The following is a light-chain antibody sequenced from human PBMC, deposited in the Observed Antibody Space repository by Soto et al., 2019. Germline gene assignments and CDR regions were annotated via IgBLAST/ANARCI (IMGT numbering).Light chain of an antibody. J-gene: IGLJ7*01. CDR2: STS. V-gene: IGLV7-43*01. CDR1: TVAVTSGYY. CDR3: LLYYGGAAV. Sequence: QAVVTQEPSLTVSPGGTVTLTCASSTVAVTSGYYPNWFQQKPGQAPRALTYSTSNKHSWTPARFSGSLLGGKAALTLSGVQPEDEAEYYCLLYYGGAAVFGGGTQLTVL.